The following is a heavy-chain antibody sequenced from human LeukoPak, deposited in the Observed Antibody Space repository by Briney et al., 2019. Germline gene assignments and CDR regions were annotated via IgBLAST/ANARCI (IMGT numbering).Heavy chain of an antibody. CDR2: INPSGGST. Sequence: ASVKVSCKASGYTFTSYYMHWVRQAPGQGLEWMGIINPSGGSTSYAQEFQGRVTMTRDTSTSTVYMELSSLRSEDTAVYYCARSVGAVVVVAATPDYWGQGTLVTVSS. CDR3: ARSVGAVVVVAATPDY. V-gene: IGHV1-46*01. CDR1: GYTFTSYY. D-gene: IGHD2-15*01. J-gene: IGHJ4*02.